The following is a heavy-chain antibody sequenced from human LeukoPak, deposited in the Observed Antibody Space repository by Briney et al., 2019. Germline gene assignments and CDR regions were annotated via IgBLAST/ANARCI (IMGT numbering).Heavy chain of an antibody. CDR3: TTLFGDDYGDY. Sequence: PGGSLRLSCAASGFTVSSNYMSWVRQAPGKGLEWVSVIYSGGSTYYADSVKGRFTISRDNSKNTLYLQMNSLRAEDTAVYYCTTLFGDDYGDYWGQGTLVTVSS. J-gene: IGHJ4*02. CDR2: IYSGGST. CDR1: GFTVSSNY. D-gene: IGHD4-17*01. V-gene: IGHV3-53*01.